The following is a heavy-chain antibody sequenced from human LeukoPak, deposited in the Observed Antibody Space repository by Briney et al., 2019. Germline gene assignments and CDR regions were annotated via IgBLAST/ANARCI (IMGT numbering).Heavy chain of an antibody. D-gene: IGHD7-27*01. V-gene: IGHV3-23*01. CDR1: GFTFSRNA. CDR3: AKDPWGSRGYFDY. J-gene: IGHJ4*02. Sequence: GGSLRLSCAASGFTFSRNAMIWVRQTPGKGLEWVSAISGSGSDTYYADSVKGRFTIFRDNSKNTVYLRMNSLRAEDTAVYYCAKDPWGSRGYFDYWGQGTLVTVSS. CDR2: ISGSGSDT.